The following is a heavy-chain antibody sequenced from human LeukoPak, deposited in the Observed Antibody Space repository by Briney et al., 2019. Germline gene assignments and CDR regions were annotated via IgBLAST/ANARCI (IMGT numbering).Heavy chain of an antibody. CDR2: IFYSGST. CDR3: ARVGYDYVWGRQNWFDP. Sequence: SETLSLTCTVSGDSITSFFWSWIRQPPGKGLEWIGYIFYSGSTNYNPSLKSRATISLDMSKNQFFLKLNSLTDADTAVYYCARVGYDYVWGRQNWFDPWGQGTLVTVSS. CDR1: GDSITSFF. J-gene: IGHJ5*02. V-gene: IGHV4-59*01. D-gene: IGHD3-16*01.